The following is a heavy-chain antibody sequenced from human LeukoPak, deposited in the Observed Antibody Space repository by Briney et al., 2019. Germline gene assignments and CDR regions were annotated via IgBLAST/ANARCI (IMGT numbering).Heavy chain of an antibody. CDR2: ISYDGSTK. D-gene: IGHD5-18*01. J-gene: IGHJ6*02. Sequence: GGSLRLSCAASGFTFNNYGMHWVRQAPGKGLEWVAVISYDGSTKYYADSVKGRFTISRDNSKNTLYLQMNSLRAEDTAVYYCAKGDEYNNGALGGMDVWGQGTTVTVSS. CDR3: AKGDEYNNGALGGMDV. CDR1: GFTFNNYG. V-gene: IGHV3-30*18.